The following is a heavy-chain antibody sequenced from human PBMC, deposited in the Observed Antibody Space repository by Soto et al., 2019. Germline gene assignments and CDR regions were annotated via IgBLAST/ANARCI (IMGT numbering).Heavy chain of an antibody. Sequence: QVQLVQSGAEVKKPGSSVKVSCKASGGTFSSYAISWVRQDPGQGLEWMGGIIPIFGTAYYAQKFQVRVTITADESTSTAYMERSSRRTEVTAVYYCAHPEGLAYCGGDCSNPFAYCVQGTQVTVSS. CDR2: IIPIFGTA. D-gene: IGHD2-21*02. CDR1: GGTFSSYA. CDR3: AHPEGLAYCGGDCSNPFAY. V-gene: IGHV1-69*01. J-gene: IGHJ4*02.